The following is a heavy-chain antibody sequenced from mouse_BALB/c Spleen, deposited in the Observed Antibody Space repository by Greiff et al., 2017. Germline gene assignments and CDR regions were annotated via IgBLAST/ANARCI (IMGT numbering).Heavy chain of an antibody. J-gene: IGHJ4*01. CDR3: ARDGNYEVYYAMDY. D-gene: IGHD2-1*01. CDR1: GFDFSRYW. CDR2: INPDSSTI. V-gene: IGHV4-1*02. Sequence: EVKLQESGGGLVQPGGSLKLSCAASGFDFSRYWMSWVRQAPGKGLEWIGEINPDSSTINYTPSLKDKFIISRDNAKNTLYLQMSKVRSEDTALYYCARDGNYEVYYAMDYWGQGTSVTVSS.